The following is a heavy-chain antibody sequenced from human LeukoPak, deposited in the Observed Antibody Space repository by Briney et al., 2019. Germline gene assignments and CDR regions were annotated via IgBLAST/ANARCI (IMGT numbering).Heavy chain of an antibody. V-gene: IGHV3-9*01. Sequence: PGGSLRLSCAASGFTFDNYAMHWVRQAPGKGLEWVSGISWNSGTIGYADSMKGRFTISRDNAKNTLYLQMNSLRAEDTAVYYCAKAATISYDFWSGTNWFDPWGQGTLVTVSS. CDR2: ISWNSGTI. CDR3: AKAATISYDFWSGTNWFDP. J-gene: IGHJ5*02. CDR1: GFTFDNYA. D-gene: IGHD3-3*01.